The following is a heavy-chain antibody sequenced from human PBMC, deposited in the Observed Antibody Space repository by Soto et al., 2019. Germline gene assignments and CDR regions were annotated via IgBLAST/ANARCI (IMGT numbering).Heavy chain of an antibody. CDR1: GFRFSDYY. Sequence: QVQLVESGGGLVKPGGSLRLSCAASGFRFSDYYMAWIRQAPGKGLEWISYISTTGSIIHYAESVKGRFTISRDNTENSLFLQMDNLRDEDTATYFCARDAVLYRVGFDRWGRGALVIVSS. J-gene: IGHJ5*02. V-gene: IGHV3-11*01. D-gene: IGHD5-12*01. CDR3: ARDAVLYRVGFDR. CDR2: ISTTGSII.